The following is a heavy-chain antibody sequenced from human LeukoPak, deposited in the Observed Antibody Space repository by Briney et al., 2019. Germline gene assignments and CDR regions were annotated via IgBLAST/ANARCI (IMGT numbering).Heavy chain of an antibody. CDR2: IYYSGST. Sequence: PSETLSLTCTVSGGSINSYYWSWIRQPPGKGLEWIGYIYYSGSTNYNPSLKSRVTISVDTSKNQFSLKLSSVTAADTAVYYCARDRGGSYALAFDIWGQGTMVTVSS. CDR3: ARDRGGSYALAFDI. V-gene: IGHV4-59*01. D-gene: IGHD1-26*01. J-gene: IGHJ3*02. CDR1: GGSINSYY.